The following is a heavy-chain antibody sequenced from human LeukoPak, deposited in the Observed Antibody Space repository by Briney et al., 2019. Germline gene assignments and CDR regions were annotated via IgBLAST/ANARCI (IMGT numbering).Heavy chain of an antibody. D-gene: IGHD1-14*01. CDR3: ARVTGYRNDAFDI. CDR1: GGSFSGYY. Sequence: SETLSLTCAVYGGSFSGYYWSWIRQPPGKGLEWIGYIYYSGSTNYNPSLKSRVTISVDTSKNQFSLKLSSVTAADTAVYYCARVTGYRNDAFDIWGQGTMVTVSS. V-gene: IGHV4-59*01. J-gene: IGHJ3*02. CDR2: IYYSGST.